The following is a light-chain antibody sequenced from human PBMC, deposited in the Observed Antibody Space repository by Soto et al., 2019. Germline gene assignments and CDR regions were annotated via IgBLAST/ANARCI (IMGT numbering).Light chain of an antibody. CDR2: EVS. CDR1: SSDVGAYNY. J-gene: IGLJ1*01. V-gene: IGLV2-14*01. CDR3: SAFATSRAYV. Sequence: QSVLTQPASVSGSPGQSITISCTGTSSDVGAYNYVSWYQQQSGKAPKLLIHEVSSRPAGVSDRFSGSKSGNTASLTISGLQAEDAADYYCSAFATSRAYVFGIGTKVTVL.